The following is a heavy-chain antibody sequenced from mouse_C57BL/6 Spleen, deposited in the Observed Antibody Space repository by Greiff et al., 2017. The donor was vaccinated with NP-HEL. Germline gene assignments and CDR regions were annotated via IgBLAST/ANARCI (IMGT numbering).Heavy chain of an antibody. CDR2: ISSGSSTI. V-gene: IGHV5-17*01. CDR3: ARMVTTGDYFDY. D-gene: IGHD2-2*01. CDR1: GFTFSDYG. J-gene: IGHJ2*01. Sequence: EVMLVESGGGLVKPGGSLKLSCAASGFTFSDYGMHWVRQAPEKGLEWVAYISSGSSTIYYADTVKGRFTISRDNAKNTLFLQMTSLRSEDTAMYYCARMVTTGDYFDYWGQGTTLTVSS.